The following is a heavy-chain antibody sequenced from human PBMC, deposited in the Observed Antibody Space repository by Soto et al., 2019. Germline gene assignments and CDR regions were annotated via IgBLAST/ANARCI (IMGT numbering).Heavy chain of an antibody. D-gene: IGHD2-15*01. CDR3: ATSASRPKKRWSGFDF. Sequence: EVQLVESGGGLVQPGGSLRVSCAASGFTFSDHYMEWVRQAPGKGLEWVGRIRNRIYSFTTEYAAFVKDRFTISRDNSRNSLSLQMNSLKTEETAVYYCATSASRPKKRWSGFDFWGQGTLVSVSS. J-gene: IGHJ4*02. CDR1: GFTFSDHY. V-gene: IGHV3-72*01. CDR2: IRNRIYSFTT.